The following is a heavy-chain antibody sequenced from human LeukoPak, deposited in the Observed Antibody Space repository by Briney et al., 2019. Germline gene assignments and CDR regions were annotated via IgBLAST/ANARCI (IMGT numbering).Heavy chain of an antibody. CDR2: VSGSASAI. J-gene: IGHJ6*03. Sequence: GGSLRLSCAASGFTFSSYEMNWVRQPPGKGLEWVSCVSGSASAIFYADSVKGRFTVSRDNAKNSLYLQMNSLRAEDTAVYYCARDPGASYYYYYYMDVWGKGTTVTVSS. V-gene: IGHV3-48*03. CDR3: ARDPGASYYYYYYMDV. D-gene: IGHD7-27*01. CDR1: GFTFSSYE.